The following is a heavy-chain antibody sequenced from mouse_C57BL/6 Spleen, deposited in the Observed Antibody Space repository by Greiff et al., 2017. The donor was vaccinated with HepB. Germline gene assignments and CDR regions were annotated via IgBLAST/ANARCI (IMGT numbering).Heavy chain of an antibody. Sequence: EVMLVESGEGLVKPGGSLKLSCAASGFTFSSYAMSWVRQTPEKRLEWVAYISSGGDYIYYADTVKGRFTISRDNARNTLYLQMSSLKSEDTAMYYCTRDLYGSRYFDVWGTGTTVTVSS. CDR2: ISSGGDYI. CDR1: GFTFSSYA. J-gene: IGHJ1*03. CDR3: TRDLYGSRYFDV. D-gene: IGHD1-1*01. V-gene: IGHV5-9-1*02.